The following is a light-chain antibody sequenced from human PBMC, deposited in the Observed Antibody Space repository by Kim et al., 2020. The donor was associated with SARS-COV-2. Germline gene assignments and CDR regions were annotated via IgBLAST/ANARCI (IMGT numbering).Light chain of an antibody. Sequence: EQTSISVRSAQSLRHSNGDSVLSWCVLKPGQSPQPLIFFASNRASGVPDRFSGSGSGTDFILKISRVEPEDVGVYYCMQVLRAPLSFGQGTKLEI. CDR2: FAS. V-gene: IGKV2-28*01. CDR1: QSLRHSNGDSV. CDR3: MQVLRAPLS. J-gene: IGKJ2*01.